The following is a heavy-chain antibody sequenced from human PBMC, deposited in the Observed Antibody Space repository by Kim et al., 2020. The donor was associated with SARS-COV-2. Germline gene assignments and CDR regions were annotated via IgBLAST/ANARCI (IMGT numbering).Heavy chain of an antibody. D-gene: IGHD2-15*01. J-gene: IGHJ4*02. CDR3: ARHRSGHIPTFDY. Sequence: NPPLKSRVTISVNTSKNQFSLKLSSVTAADTAVYYCARHRSGHIPTFDYWGQGTLVTVSS. V-gene: IGHV4-59*08.